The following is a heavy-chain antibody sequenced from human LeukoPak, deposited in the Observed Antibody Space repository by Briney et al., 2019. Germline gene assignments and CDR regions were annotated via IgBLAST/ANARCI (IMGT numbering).Heavy chain of an antibody. V-gene: IGHV1-2*02. Sequence: ASVKVSCKASGYTFTGYSMHWVRQAPGQGLEWMGWINPNSGGTKYAQKFQGRVTMTRDTSISTAYMELSRLRSDVTAVYYCARDKGYGSGSLYAMDVWGQGTTATVS. J-gene: IGHJ6*02. CDR1: GYTFTGYS. CDR3: ARDKGYGSGSLYAMDV. CDR2: INPNSGGT. D-gene: IGHD3-10*01.